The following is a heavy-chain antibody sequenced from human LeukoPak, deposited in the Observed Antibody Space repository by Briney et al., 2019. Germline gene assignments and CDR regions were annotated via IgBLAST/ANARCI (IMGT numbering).Heavy chain of an antibody. CDR2: ISGSGGST. D-gene: IGHD2-15*01. CDR3: ARSKLLPAD. V-gene: IGHV3-23*01. J-gene: IGHJ4*02. Sequence: GGSLRLSCAASGFTFSTYAMSWVRQAPGKGLEWVSTISGSGGSTYYADSVKGRFTISRDNSKNTLYLQMNSLRAEDTAIYYCARSKLLPADWGQGTLVTVSS. CDR1: GFTFSTYA.